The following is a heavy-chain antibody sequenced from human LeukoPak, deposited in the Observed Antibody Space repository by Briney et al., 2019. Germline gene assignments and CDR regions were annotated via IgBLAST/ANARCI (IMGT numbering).Heavy chain of an antibody. Sequence: GGSLRLSCAASGFTVSSNYMSWVRQAPGKGLEWVSVIYSGGSTYYADSVKGRFTISRDNSKNTLYLQMNSLRAEDTAVYYCARDIVVVPAVIVGGLGYWGQGTLVTVSS. CDR1: GFTVSSNY. V-gene: IGHV3-66*01. CDR3: ARDIVVVPAVIVGGLGY. D-gene: IGHD2-2*01. J-gene: IGHJ4*02. CDR2: IYSGGST.